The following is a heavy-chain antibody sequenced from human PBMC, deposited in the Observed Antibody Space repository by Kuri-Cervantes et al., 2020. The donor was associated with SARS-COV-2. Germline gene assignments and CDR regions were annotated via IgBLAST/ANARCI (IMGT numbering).Heavy chain of an antibody. CDR1: GYTFTGYY. Sequence: SVKVSCMASGYTFTGYYMHWLRQAPGQGLEWTGWINPNSGGANYEQKSQGWVTMTRDTSLSTVYMELSRLRSDDTAVYYCARSTPLRRLVVISQGGAFDIWGQGTMVTVSS. J-gene: IGHJ3*02. CDR3: ARSTPLRRLVVISQGGAFDI. D-gene: IGHD3-22*01. V-gene: IGHV1-2*04. CDR2: INPNSGGA.